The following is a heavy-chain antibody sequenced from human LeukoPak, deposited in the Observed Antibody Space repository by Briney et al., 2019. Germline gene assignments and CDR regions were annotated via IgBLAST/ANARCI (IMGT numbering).Heavy chain of an antibody. CDR1: GFTFSSYG. D-gene: IGHD3-3*01. Sequence: GGSLRLSCAASGFTFSSYGMHWVRQAPGKGLEWVAFIRYDGSNKYYADSVKGRFTISRDNSKNTLYLQMNSLRAEDTAVYYCAKSPSFTIFGVVIYFDYWGQGTLVTVSS. CDR3: AKSPSFTIFGVVIYFDY. CDR2: IRYDGSNK. V-gene: IGHV3-30*02. J-gene: IGHJ4*02.